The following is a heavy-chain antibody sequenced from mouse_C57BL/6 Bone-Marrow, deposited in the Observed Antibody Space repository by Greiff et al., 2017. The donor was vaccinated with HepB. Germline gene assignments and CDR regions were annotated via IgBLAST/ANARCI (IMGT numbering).Heavy chain of an antibody. V-gene: IGHV1-63*01. Sequence: QVQLQQSGAELVRPGTSVKMSCKASGYTFTNYWIGWAKQRPGHGLEWIGDIKPGGGYTNYNEKFKGKTTLTADKSSSTAYMQFSSLTSEDSAIYYGAKHYYGSSPDYAMDYWGQGTSVTVSS. J-gene: IGHJ4*01. CDR2: IKPGGGYT. CDR1: GYTFTNYW. CDR3: AKHYYGSSPDYAMDY. D-gene: IGHD1-1*01.